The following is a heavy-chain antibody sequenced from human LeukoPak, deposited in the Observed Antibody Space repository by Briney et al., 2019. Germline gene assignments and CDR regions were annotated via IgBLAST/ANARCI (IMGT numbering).Heavy chain of an antibody. CDR2: INWNGGDT. J-gene: IGHJ5*02. Sequence: PGGSLRLSCAASGFTFEDYGMSWVRQAPGKGLEWVSGINWNGGDTGYADSVTGRFTISRDNAKNSLYLQMNSLRAEDTAVYYCARDRYYASGSYNWFDPWGQGTLVTVSS. CDR1: GFTFEDYG. V-gene: IGHV3-20*04. CDR3: ARDRYYASGSYNWFDP. D-gene: IGHD3-10*01.